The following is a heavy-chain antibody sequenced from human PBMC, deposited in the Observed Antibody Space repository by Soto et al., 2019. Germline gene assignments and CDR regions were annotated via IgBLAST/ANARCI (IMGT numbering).Heavy chain of an antibody. Sequence: PSETLSLTCTVSGGSISSYYWSWTRQPPGKGLEWIGYIYYSGSTNYNPSLKSRVTISVDTSKNQFSLKLSSVTAADTAVYYCARVPRGGYYYDSSGAFDIWGQGTMVTVSS. CDR1: GGSISSYY. CDR3: ARVPRGGYYYDSSGAFDI. V-gene: IGHV4-59*01. CDR2: IYYSGST. J-gene: IGHJ3*02. D-gene: IGHD3-22*01.